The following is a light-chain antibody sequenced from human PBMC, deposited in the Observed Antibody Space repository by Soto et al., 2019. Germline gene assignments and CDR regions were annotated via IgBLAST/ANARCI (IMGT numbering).Light chain of an antibody. CDR2: DTS. J-gene: IGKJ1*01. Sequence: DIQMTHSPSTLSASVGYRVAITCRASQFISSWLAWYQQKPGKAPKLLIYDTSTLESGVPSRFSGSGSGTEFTLTISSLQPDDFATYYCQQYNTYSWTFGQGTKVDIK. V-gene: IGKV1-5*01. CDR1: QFISSW. CDR3: QQYNTYSWT.